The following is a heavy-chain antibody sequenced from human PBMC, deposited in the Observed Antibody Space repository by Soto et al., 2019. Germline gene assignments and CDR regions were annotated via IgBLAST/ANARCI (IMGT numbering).Heavy chain of an antibody. V-gene: IGHV3-23*01. CDR1: GFTFSSYS. CDR2: TSGSGSST. D-gene: IGHD2-2*01. CDR3: ARRYCSSSTCPSNYRYFDY. Sequence: EVQLLESGGGLVQPGGSLRLSCAASGFTFSSYSLSWVRQAPGKRLEWVSSTSGSGSSTYYADSVKGRFTISRDNSKNTLYLQLSSLRAEDTAVYYCARRYCSSSTCPSNYRYFDYWGQGTLVTVSS. J-gene: IGHJ4*02.